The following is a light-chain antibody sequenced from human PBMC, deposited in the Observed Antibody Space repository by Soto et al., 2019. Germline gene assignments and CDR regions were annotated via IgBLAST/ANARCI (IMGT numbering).Light chain of an antibody. CDR1: QSISDT. V-gene: IGKV3-15*01. CDR2: GAS. J-gene: IGKJ1*01. Sequence: EIVMTQSPATLSVSPGGRATLSCRASQSISDTLAWYPQKPGQAPRLLIHGASTRATGFPARFSGSGSGTDFTLTISSLQSEDFAVSYCQQYNNWPWTFGQGTKVEIK. CDR3: QQYNNWPWT.